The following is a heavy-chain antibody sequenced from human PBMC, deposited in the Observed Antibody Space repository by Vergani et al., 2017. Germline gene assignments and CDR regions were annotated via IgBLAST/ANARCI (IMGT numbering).Heavy chain of an antibody. Sequence: QVQLVQSGAEVKKPGASVKVSCKASGYTFNGYYMHWVRQAPGQGLEWMGWINPNSGGTNNAQKFQGKVTMARDTFISTAYMVLSRLRSDGSAVYYCAREDVCTESRGFDYWGQGTLVTVSS. CDR3: AREDVCTESRGFDY. V-gene: IGHV1-2*02. CDR1: GYTFNGYY. CDR2: INPNSGGT. J-gene: IGHJ4*02. D-gene: IGHD2-8*01.